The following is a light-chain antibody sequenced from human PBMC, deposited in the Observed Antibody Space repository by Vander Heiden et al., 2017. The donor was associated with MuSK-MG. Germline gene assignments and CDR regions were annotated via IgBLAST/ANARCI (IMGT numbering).Light chain of an antibody. CDR1: QDLTTY. V-gene: IGKV1-39*01. J-gene: IGKJ1*01. CDR3: QQSDSTPGT. CDR2: AAS. Sequence: DIQMTQSPSSLSASVGDRVTITCRSSQDLTTYLNWYQQKPGKAPKLIVYAASILQSGVPSRFSASGSGTDFTLTITTLQPEDFATYYCQQSDSTPGTFGQGTKVEIK.